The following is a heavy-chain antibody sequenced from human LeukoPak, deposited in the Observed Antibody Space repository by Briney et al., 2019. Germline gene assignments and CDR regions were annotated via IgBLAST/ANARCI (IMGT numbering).Heavy chain of an antibody. D-gene: IGHD1-26*01. CDR2: IYHSGIT. CDR1: GVSISSSNW. J-gene: IGHJ3*02. Sequence: SETLSLTCAVSGVSISSSNWWSWVRQPPGKGLEWIGEIYHSGITNYNPSLKSRITISVDKSKNQFSLMLTSVTAADTAMYYCARDRVGATEGAFDIWGQGTMVTVSS. CDR3: ARDRVGATEGAFDI. V-gene: IGHV4-4*02.